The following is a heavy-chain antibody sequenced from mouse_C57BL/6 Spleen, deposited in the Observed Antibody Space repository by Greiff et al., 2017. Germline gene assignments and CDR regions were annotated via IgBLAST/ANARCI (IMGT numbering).Heavy chain of an antibody. V-gene: IGHV1-61*01. CDR1: GYTFTSYW. D-gene: IGHD2-4*01. CDR3: ARGYDSFDY. CDR2: IYPSDSET. J-gene: IGHJ2*01. Sequence: QVQLQQPGAELVRPGSSVKLSCKASGYTFTSYWMDWVKQRPGQGLEWIGNIYPSDSETHYNQKFKDKATLTVDKSSSTAYMQLSSLTSEDSAVYYCARGYDSFDYWGQCTTLTVSS.